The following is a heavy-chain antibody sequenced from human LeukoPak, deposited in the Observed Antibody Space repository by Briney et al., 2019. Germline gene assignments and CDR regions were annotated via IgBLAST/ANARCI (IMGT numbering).Heavy chain of an antibody. Sequence: GGSLRLSCAAAGFTVSSNYMSWVRQAPRKGLEWVSVIYSGGSTYYADSVKGRFTISRDNSKNTLYLQMNSLRAEDTAVYYCARAAAGTQSLDYWGQGTLVTVSS. J-gene: IGHJ4*02. CDR1: GFTVSSNY. V-gene: IGHV3-66*02. CDR3: ARAAAGTQSLDY. CDR2: IYSGGST. D-gene: IGHD6-13*01.